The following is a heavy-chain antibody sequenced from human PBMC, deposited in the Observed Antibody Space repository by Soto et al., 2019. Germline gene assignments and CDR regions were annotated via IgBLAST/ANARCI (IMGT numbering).Heavy chain of an antibody. V-gene: IGHV1-46*01. D-gene: IGHD3-22*01. J-gene: IGHJ5*02. CDR2: INPSGGST. CDR3: ARVQGYYYDSSGYYADWFDP. Sequence: VKVSCKASGYTFTSYYMHWVRQAPGQGLEWMGIINPSGGSTSYAQKFQGRVTMTRDTSTSTVYMELSSLRSEDTAVYYCARVQGYYYDSSGYYADWFDPWGQGTLVTVSS. CDR1: GYTFTSYY.